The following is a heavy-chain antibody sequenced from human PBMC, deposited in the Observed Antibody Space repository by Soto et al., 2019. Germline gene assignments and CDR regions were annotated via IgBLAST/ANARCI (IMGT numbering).Heavy chain of an antibody. CDR1: GDSVSSNSAA. Sequence: QSQTLSLTCAISGDSVSSNSAAWNWIRQSPSKGLEWLGRTYYRSKLYNDYAVSVKSRITINPDTFTNQFSLQLNSVTPKDTAVYYCARGSLSSGWYYFDYWGQGTLVTVSS. CDR3: ARGSLSSGWYYFDY. J-gene: IGHJ4*02. V-gene: IGHV6-1*01. CDR2: TYYRSKLYN. D-gene: IGHD6-19*01.